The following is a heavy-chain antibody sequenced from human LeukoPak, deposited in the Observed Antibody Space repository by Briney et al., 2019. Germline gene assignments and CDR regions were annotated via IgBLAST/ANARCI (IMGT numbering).Heavy chain of an antibody. D-gene: IGHD3-10*01. CDR2: IYHSGST. CDR3: AGGNLYGSGSYYFGGGDY. Sequence: SETLSLTCAVSGGSISSSNWWSWVRQPPRKGLEWIGEIYHSGSTNYNPSLKSRVTISVDKSKNQFSLKLSSVTAADTAVYYCAGGNLYGSGSYYFGGGDYWGQGTLVTVSS. V-gene: IGHV4-4*02. CDR1: GGSISSSNW. J-gene: IGHJ4*02.